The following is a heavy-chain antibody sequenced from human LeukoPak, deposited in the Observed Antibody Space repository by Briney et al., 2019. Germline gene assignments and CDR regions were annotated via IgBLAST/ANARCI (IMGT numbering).Heavy chain of an antibody. D-gene: IGHD6-19*01. Sequence: GGSLRLSCAASGFTFSSYAMNWVRQAPGKGLEWVSTISGSGGSTYYADSVKGRFTISRDNSKNMLYLQMNSLRAEDTAVYYCAKDRNSGGWYGELRDYWGQGTLVTVSS. CDR2: ISGSGGST. V-gene: IGHV3-23*01. CDR3: AKDRNSGGWYGELRDY. J-gene: IGHJ4*02. CDR1: GFTFSSYA.